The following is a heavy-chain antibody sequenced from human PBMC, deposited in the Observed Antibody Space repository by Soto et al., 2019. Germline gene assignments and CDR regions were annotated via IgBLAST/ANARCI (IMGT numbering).Heavy chain of an antibody. J-gene: IGHJ2*01. CDR2: IYYSGST. V-gene: IGHV4-31*03. CDR3: ERGVVVVVAATPNWYFDL. Sequence: QVQLQESGPGLVKPSQTLSLTCTVSGGSISSGGYYWSWIRQHPGKGLEWIGYIYYSGSTYYNPSLKSRVTISVDTSKNQFSLKLSSVTAADTAVDYCERGVVVVVAATPNWYFDLWGRGTLVTVSS. CDR1: GGSISSGGYY. D-gene: IGHD2-15*01.